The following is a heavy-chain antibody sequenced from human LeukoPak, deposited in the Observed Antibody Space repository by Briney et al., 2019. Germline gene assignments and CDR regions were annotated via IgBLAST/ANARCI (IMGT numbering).Heavy chain of an antibody. J-gene: IGHJ4*02. Sequence: PGGSLRLSCAASGFTFSSYGMHWVRQAPGKGLEWVAFIRYDGSNKYYADSVKGRFTISRDNSENTLYLQMNSLRAEDTAVYYCARGQVWYQLLYDYFDYWGQGTLVTVSS. CDR2: IRYDGSNK. D-gene: IGHD2-2*02. CDR3: ARGQVWYQLLYDYFDY. V-gene: IGHV3-30*02. CDR1: GFTFSSYG.